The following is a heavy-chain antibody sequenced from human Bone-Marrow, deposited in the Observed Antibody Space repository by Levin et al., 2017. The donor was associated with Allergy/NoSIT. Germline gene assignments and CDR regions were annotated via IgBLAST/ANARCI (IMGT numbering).Heavy chain of an antibody. V-gene: IGHV3-53*01. J-gene: IGHJ3*02. Sequence: SCAASGFTVSSNYMSWVRQAPGKGLEWVAVIYSGGSTYYADSVKGRFTISRDNSKNTLYLQMNSLRAEDTAVYYCARVGPYYYDSSGYDAFDIWGQGTMVTVSS. CDR2: IYSGGST. CDR3: ARVGPYYYDSSGYDAFDI. CDR1: GFTVSSNY. D-gene: IGHD3-22*01.